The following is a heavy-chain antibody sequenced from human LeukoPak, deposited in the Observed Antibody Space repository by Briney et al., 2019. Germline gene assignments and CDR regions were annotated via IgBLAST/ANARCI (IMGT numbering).Heavy chain of an antibody. J-gene: IGHJ6*04. D-gene: IGHD3-10*02. Sequence: GGSLRLSCATSGFTFSNYGMHWVRQAPGKGLEWVAFIRFDGSTKYYADSVKGRFTISRDNAKNSLYLQMNSLRAEDTAVYYCAELGITMIGGVWGKGTTVTISS. V-gene: IGHV3-30*02. CDR3: AELGITMIGGV. CDR1: GFTFSNYG. CDR2: IRFDGSTK.